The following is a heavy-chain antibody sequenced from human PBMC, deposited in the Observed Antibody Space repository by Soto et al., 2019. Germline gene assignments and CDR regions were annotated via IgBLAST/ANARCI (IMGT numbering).Heavy chain of an antibody. Sequence: QITLKESGPTLVTPTQTLTLTCTFSGFSLSTSGVGVGWIRQPPGKALEWLALIYWDDVKRYSPSLKSRPTITKDTSKNQVVLTMTNMDPVDTATYYCAHRLMYSSGGYDGAFDIWGKGTMVTVSS. CDR3: AHRLMYSSGGYDGAFDI. J-gene: IGHJ3*02. CDR2: IYWDDVK. D-gene: IGHD6-19*01. V-gene: IGHV2-5*02. CDR1: GFSLSTSGVG.